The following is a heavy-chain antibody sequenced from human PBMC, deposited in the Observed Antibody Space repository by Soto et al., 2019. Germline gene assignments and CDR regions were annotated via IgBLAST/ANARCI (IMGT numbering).Heavy chain of an antibody. D-gene: IGHD3-3*02. CDR1: GGSFTGYY. CDR3: VRGQPHRITIFEVVIRSYDYGMDV. J-gene: IGHJ6*02. CDR2: INDRGSS. V-gene: IGHV4-34*01. Sequence: QVQLQQWGAGLLKPSETLSLTCAVYGGSFTGYYWTWIRQTPGKGLEWLGEINDRGSSYYNPSLDSRISMAVDTSKNQFSLKLRSVTAADTAVYFCVRGQPHRITIFEVVIRSYDYGMDVWGQGTTVTVSS.